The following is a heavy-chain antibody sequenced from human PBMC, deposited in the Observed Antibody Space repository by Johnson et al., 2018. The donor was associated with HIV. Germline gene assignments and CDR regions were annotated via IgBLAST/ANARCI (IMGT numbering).Heavy chain of an antibody. D-gene: IGHD6-13*01. J-gene: IGHJ3*02. CDR1: GFTFSTYA. V-gene: IGHV3-30*04. CDR2: ISYDGSDK. Sequence: QVQLVESRGGVVQPGRSLRLSCAASGFTFSTYAMHWVRQAPGKGLEWVALISYDGSDKYYADSLKARFTISRDNSKNTLYLQMNSLRAEDTAVYYCARVSQQQGGVYDAFDIWGQGTMVTVSS. CDR3: ARVSQQQGGVYDAFDI.